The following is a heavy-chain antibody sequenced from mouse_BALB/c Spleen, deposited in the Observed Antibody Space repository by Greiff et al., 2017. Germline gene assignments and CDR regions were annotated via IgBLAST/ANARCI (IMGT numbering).Heavy chain of an antibody. CDR1: GFNIKDTY. CDR3: ARGYYRYDGGFDY. D-gene: IGHD2-14*01. Sequence: EVKLVESGAELVKPGASVKLSCTASGFNIKDTYMHWVKQRPEQGLEWIGRIDPANGNTKYDPKFQGKATITADTSSNTAYLQLSSLTSEDTAVYYCARGYYRYDGGFDYWGQGTTLTVSS. V-gene: IGHV14-3*02. J-gene: IGHJ2*01. CDR2: IDPANGNT.